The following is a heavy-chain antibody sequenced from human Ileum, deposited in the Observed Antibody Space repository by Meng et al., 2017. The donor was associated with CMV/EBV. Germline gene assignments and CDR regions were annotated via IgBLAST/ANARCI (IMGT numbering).Heavy chain of an antibody. CDR1: GFTIYIYE. J-gene: IGHJ4*02. CDR3: VKHLLNRYNNIEY. V-gene: IGHV3-48*03. D-gene: IGHD1-1*01. Sequence: GEFLKTSCSASGFTIYIYEMNRVRQAPGRGREWVSLITSDGKTKYHAESVEGRFTISKDNTKKSLLLQRRSLKAEDTAVYYCVKHLLNRYNNIEYWGQGTLVTVSS. CDR2: ITSDGKTK.